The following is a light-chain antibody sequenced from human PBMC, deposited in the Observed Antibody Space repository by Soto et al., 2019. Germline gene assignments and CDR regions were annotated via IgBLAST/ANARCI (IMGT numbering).Light chain of an antibody. CDR2: DAS. CDR1: QSVRSNY. Sequence: EIVLTQSPDTLSLSPGERATLSCRASQSVRSNYLAWYQQKPGQAPRFLIYDASSRATGIPDRFSGSGSGTDFTLTISRLEPVDFSVDYCRHYHSSPPTFGSETEVAIK. CDR3: RHYHSSPPT. V-gene: IGKV3-20*01. J-gene: IGKJ3*01.